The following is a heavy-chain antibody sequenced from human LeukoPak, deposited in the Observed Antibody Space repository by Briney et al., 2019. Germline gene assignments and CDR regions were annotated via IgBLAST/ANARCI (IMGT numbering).Heavy chain of an antibody. V-gene: IGHV4-39*01. CDR1: GGSISSSSYY. CDR3: TRHQWWLAPRNFDY. Sequence: SETLSLTCTVSGGSISSSSYYWGWIRQPPGKGLEWIGSIYHSGSTYYNPALKSRVTISVDTSNNQFSLKLSSVTAADMAVYYCTRHQWWLAPRNFDYWGQGTLVTVSS. CDR2: IYHSGST. D-gene: IGHD2-8*01. J-gene: IGHJ4*02.